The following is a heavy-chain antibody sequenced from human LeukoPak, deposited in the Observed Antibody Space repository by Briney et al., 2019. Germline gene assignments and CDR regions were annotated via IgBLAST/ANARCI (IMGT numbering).Heavy chain of an antibody. CDR1: GGSFSGYY. D-gene: IGHD3-16*02. V-gene: IGHV4-34*01. J-gene: IGHJ3*02. CDR2: INHSGST. Sequence: PSETLSLTCAVYGGSFSGYYWSWIRQPPGKGLEWIGEINHSGSTNYNPSLKSRVTISVDTSKNQFSLKLSSVTAADTAVYYCARYRQSPSDAFDIWGQGTMVTASS. CDR3: ARYRQSPSDAFDI.